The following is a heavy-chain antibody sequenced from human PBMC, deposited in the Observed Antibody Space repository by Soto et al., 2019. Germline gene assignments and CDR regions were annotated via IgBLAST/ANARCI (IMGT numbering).Heavy chain of an antibody. CDR1: GGSISSGGYS. D-gene: IGHD3-10*01. V-gene: IGHV4-30-2*01. CDR3: ARGGYNWFDT. Sequence: PSETLSLTCAVSGGSISSGGYSWSWIRQPPGKGLEWIGYIYHSGSTYYNPSLKSRVTISVDRSKNQFSLKLSSVTAADTAVYYCARGGYNWFDTWGQGTLVTVSS. CDR2: IYHSGST. J-gene: IGHJ5*02.